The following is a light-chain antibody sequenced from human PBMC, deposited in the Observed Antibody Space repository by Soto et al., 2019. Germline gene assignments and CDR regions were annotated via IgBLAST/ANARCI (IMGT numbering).Light chain of an antibody. CDR3: QQSSTTPWT. CDR2: AAS. CDR1: QSINKY. Sequence: DIQMTQSPSSLSASVGDRVTITCRASQSINKYLNWYLQRPGKAPKPLIYAASSLRSGVPSRFSGRGSGTDFTLTINSLQPEDFATYYCQQSSTTPWTFGRGTKVDIK. J-gene: IGKJ1*01. V-gene: IGKV1-39*01.